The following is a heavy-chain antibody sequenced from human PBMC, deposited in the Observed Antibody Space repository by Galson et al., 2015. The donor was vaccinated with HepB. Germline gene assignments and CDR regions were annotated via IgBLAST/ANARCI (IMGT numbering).Heavy chain of an antibody. CDR2: MNPNSGNT. V-gene: IGHV1-8*01. J-gene: IGHJ6*03. Sequence: SVKVSCKASGYTFTSYDINWVRQATGQGLEWMGWMNPNSGNTGYAQKFQGRVTMTRNTSISTAYMELSSLRSEDTAVYYCARGSSWLVYYYYMDVWGKGTTVTVSS. CDR1: GYTFTSYD. CDR3: ARGSSWLVYYYYMDV. D-gene: IGHD6-13*01.